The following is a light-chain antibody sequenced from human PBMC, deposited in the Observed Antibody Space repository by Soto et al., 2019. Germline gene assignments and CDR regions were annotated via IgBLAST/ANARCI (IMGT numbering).Light chain of an antibody. V-gene: IGKV3-11*01. Sequence: EIVLTQSPATLSLSPGERATLSCRASQNVGNGLACYHQKRGQAPRVLIYSASNKTPGILARFSGSGFGTDFTLPISSLEPEDFAAYYCQQRSNWPPTFGGGTKVEIK. J-gene: IGKJ4*01. CDR3: QQRSNWPPT. CDR1: QNVGNG. CDR2: SAS.